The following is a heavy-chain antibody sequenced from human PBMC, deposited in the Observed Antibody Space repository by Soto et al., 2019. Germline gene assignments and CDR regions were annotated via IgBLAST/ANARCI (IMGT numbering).Heavy chain of an antibody. J-gene: IGHJ4*02. CDR2: LWSDGTHE. CDR1: GLTFSNCG. V-gene: IGHV3-33*01. CDR3: ASASVPGSSWTVGY. D-gene: IGHD6-13*01. Sequence: QVQLVESGGGVVQPGTSVRLSCVASGLTFSNCGMHWVRQAPGKGLEWVAVLWSDGTHESYADSVKGRFTISRDISDTMVFLQMNSLRADDTAVYYCASASVPGSSWTVGYWGQGTLVTVSS.